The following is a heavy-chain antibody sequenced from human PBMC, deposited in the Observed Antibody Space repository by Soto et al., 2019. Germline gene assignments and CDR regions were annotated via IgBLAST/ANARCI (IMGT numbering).Heavy chain of an antibody. CDR1: GFTVSSNY. D-gene: IGHD3-22*01. CDR3: ARIVFYYDSGGYYHWYCDL. Sequence: GGSLRLSCAASGFTVSSNYMSWVRQAPGKGLEWVSVIYSGGSTYYADSVKGRFTISRDNSKNTLYLQMNSLRAEDTAVYYCARIVFYYDSGGYYHWYCDLGGRGTL. V-gene: IGHV3-66*01. J-gene: IGHJ2*01. CDR2: IYSGGST.